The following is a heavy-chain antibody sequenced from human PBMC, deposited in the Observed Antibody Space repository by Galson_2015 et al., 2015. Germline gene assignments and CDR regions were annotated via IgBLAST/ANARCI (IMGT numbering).Heavy chain of an antibody. J-gene: IGHJ4*02. CDR1: GFTFSSYG. Sequence: SLRLSCAASGFTFSSYGMHWVRQAPGKGLEWVAVIWYDGSNKYYADSVKGRFTISRDNSKNTLYLQMNSLRAEDTAVYYCARGSVVVITGPGFDYWGQGTLVTVSS. CDR2: IWYDGSNK. V-gene: IGHV3-33*01. D-gene: IGHD3-22*01. CDR3: ARGSVVVITGPGFDY.